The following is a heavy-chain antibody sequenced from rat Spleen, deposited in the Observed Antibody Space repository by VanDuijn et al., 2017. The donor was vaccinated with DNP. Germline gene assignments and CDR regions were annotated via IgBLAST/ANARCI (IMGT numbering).Heavy chain of an antibody. Sequence: EVQLVESGGGLVQPGRSLKLSCVTSGFTFNNYWMGWVRQAPGKGLEWIGDINKDSRTIKYSPSVKDKFTISRDNVQNTLYLQMSKLGSEDTAIYYCVREDKGVNAWGQGASVTVSS. CDR3: VREDKGVNA. J-gene: IGHJ4*01. CDR2: INKDSRTI. D-gene: IGHD1-1*01. V-gene: IGHV4-2*01. CDR1: GFTFNNYW.